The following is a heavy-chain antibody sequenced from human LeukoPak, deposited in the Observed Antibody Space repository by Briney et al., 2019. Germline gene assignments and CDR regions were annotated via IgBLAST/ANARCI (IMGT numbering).Heavy chain of an antibody. V-gene: IGHV4-39*01. Sequence: SETLSLTCTVSGGSISSSSYYWGWIRQPPGKGLEWIGSIYYSGSTYYNPSLKSRVTISVDTSKNQFSLKLSSVTAADTAVYYCVIVDSAMIYHWGQGTLVTVSS. J-gene: IGHJ4*02. D-gene: IGHD5-18*01. CDR3: VIVDSAMIYH. CDR2: IYYSGST. CDR1: GGSISSSSYY.